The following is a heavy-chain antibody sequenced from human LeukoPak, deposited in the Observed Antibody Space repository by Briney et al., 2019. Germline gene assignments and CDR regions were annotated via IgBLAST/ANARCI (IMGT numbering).Heavy chain of an antibody. J-gene: IGHJ4*02. D-gene: IGHD6-6*01. CDR2: IRYEGSNK. V-gene: IGHV3-30*02. Sequence: PGGSLRLSCAASGFTFSSYGMHWVREAPGKGLVCVAFIRYEGSNKHYADSVKGRFTIPRDNSKNTLYLQMNSLRAEDTAVYYCANSVPSERGWGQGALVSVSS. CDR3: ANSVPSERG. CDR1: GFTFSSYG.